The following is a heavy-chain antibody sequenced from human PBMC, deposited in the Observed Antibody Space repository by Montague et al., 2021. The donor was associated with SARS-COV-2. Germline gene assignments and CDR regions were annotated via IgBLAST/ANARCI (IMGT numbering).Heavy chain of an antibody. D-gene: IGHD3-10*01. CDR2: IYYSGST. J-gene: IGHJ6*03. Sequence: SETLSLTCTVSGGSISSYYWSWIRQPPGKGLEWIGYIYYSGSTNYNPSLKSRVTISVDTSKNQFSLKLSSVTAADTAVYYCARLRDGVVPSPILGVGPYYSYYYMDGWGRGTTVTVSS. V-gene: IGHV4-59*01. CDR1: GGSISSYY. CDR3: ARLRDGVVPSPILGVGPYYSYYYMDG.